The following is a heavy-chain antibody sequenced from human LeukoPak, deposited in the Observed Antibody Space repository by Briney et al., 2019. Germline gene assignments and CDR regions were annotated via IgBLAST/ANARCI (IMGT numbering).Heavy chain of an antibody. J-gene: IGHJ6*02. CDR1: GFTFSSYR. V-gene: IGHV3-21*01. CDR3: ARSYGSGSFDYYGMDV. Sequence: GGSLRHSCAASGFTFSSYRMNWVRQPPGRGLAGVSSISSSSSYIYYADSVKGRFTISRDNAKNSLYLQMNSLRAEDTAVYYCARSYGSGSFDYYGMDVWGQGTTVTVSS. CDR2: ISSSSSYI. D-gene: IGHD3-10*01.